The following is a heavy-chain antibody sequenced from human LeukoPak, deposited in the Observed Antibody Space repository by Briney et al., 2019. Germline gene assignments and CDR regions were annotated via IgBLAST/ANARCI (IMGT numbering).Heavy chain of an antibody. CDR3: AAAGLSTSTSTSSGMDV. Sequence: GGSLRLSCAVSGFTFSSYGMHWVRQAPGKGLEWVTFISYDASNKYYADSVKGRFTISRDNSKSTLYLQMSSLRAEDTGVYYCAAAGLSTSTSTSSGMDVWGKGTTVTVSS. V-gene: IGHV3-30*03. CDR1: GFTFSSYG. CDR2: ISYDASNK. J-gene: IGHJ6*04. D-gene: IGHD2-2*01.